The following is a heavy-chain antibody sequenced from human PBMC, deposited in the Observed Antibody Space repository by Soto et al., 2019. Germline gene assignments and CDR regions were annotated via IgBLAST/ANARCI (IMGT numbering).Heavy chain of an antibody. D-gene: IGHD3-22*01. CDR2: INAGNGNT. V-gene: IGHV1-3*05. J-gene: IGHJ4*02. Sequence: QVQVVQSGAEEKKPGASVKVSCKASGYTFTNYAMHWVRQAPGHRLEWMGWINAGNGNTKYSQKFQGRVTITRDTSASTAYMELSSLRSEDTAVYYCARSSGYYLIDDYWGQGTLVTVSS. CDR3: ARSSGYYLIDDY. CDR1: GYTFTNYA.